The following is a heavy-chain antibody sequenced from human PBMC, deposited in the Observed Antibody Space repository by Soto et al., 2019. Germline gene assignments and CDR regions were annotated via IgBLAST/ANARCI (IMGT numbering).Heavy chain of an antibody. CDR1: VGSISNYY. Sequence: SETLSLTCTVSVGSISNYYWSWIRQPPGKGLEWIGYIYYSGSTNYNPSLKSRVTISIDTSKNLFSLKLNSVTAADTAVYYCARGHRDVHDILNGYYNPHYFDYWGQGTPVTVSS. J-gene: IGHJ4*02. CDR3: ARGHRDVHDILNGYYNPHYFDY. CDR2: IYYSGST. V-gene: IGHV4-59*01. D-gene: IGHD3-9*01.